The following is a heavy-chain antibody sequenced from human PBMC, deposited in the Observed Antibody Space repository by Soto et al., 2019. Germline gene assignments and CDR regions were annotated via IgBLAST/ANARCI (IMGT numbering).Heavy chain of an antibody. V-gene: IGHV5-51*01. J-gene: IGHJ6*02. CDR1: GYSFSNYW. D-gene: IGHD6-13*01. CDR2: IYPGDSDT. Sequence: ESLKISCTGSGYSFSNYWINLVRQMPGKGLEWMGIIYPGDSDTRYSPSFQGQVTISVDKSINTAYLQWRGLKASDTAVYYCARHHGSPGSYFGMDVWGRGATVTVSS. CDR3: ARHHGSPGSYFGMDV.